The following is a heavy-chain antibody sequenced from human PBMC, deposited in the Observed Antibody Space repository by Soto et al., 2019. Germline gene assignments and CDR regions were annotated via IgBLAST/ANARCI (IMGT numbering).Heavy chain of an antibody. J-gene: IGHJ5*02. Sequence: ETLSLTCTVSGGSISSYYWSWIRQPPGKGLEWIGYIYYSGSTNYNPSLKSRVTISVDTSKNQFSLKLSSVTAADTAVYYCAGSYYDFWSGYYGDYNWFDPWGQGTRVTVSS. CDR3: AGSYYDFWSGYYGDYNWFDP. V-gene: IGHV4-59*01. CDR2: IYYSGST. CDR1: GGSISSYY. D-gene: IGHD3-3*01.